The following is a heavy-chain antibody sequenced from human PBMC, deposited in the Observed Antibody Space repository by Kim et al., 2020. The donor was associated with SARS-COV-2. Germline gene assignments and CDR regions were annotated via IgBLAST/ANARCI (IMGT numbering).Heavy chain of an antibody. Sequence: GGSLRLFCAASGFTFSSYSMNWVRQAPGKGLEGVSSISSSSSYIYYEDSVKGRFTLSRDNAKNSLYLQMNSLRAEDTAVYYCAREAESHEYYYDSSGYYPPSRLIDYWGQGTLVTVSS. CDR1: GFTFSSYS. CDR3: AREAESHEYYYDSSGYYPPSRLIDY. D-gene: IGHD3-22*01. V-gene: IGHV3-21*01. J-gene: IGHJ4*02. CDR2: ISSSSSYI.